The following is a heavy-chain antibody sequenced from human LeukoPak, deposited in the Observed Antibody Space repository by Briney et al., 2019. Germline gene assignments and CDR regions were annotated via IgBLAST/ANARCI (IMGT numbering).Heavy chain of an antibody. CDR3: ARSVPDYTRFDY. J-gene: IGHJ4*02. Sequence: GRSLRLSCAASGFTFSSYGMHWVRQAPGKGLEWVAVISDDGRNKYYAESVQGRFSISRDNSKNTVYLQMNSLRADDTALYYCARSVPDYTRFDYWGQGALVTVSS. CDR2: ISDDGRNK. D-gene: IGHD4-11*01. CDR1: GFTFSSYG. V-gene: IGHV3-30*03.